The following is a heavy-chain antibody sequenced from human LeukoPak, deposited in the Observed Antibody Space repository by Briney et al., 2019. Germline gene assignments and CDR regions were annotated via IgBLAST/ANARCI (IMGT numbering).Heavy chain of an antibody. CDR2: IYYSGGT. CDR3: ARVFGSWYYFDS. J-gene: IGHJ4*02. Sequence: SSETLSLTCTVSGGSISSGGYYWSWIRQHPGKGLEWIGNIYYSGGTYYNPSLKSRVTISVDTSKNQFSLSLTSVTAADTAVYYCARVFGSWYYFDSWGQGILVTVSS. CDR1: GGSISSGGYY. D-gene: IGHD6-13*01. V-gene: IGHV4-31*03.